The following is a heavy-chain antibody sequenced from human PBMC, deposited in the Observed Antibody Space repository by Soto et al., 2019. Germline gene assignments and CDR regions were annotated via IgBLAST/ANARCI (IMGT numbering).Heavy chain of an antibody. V-gene: IGHV3-23*01. CDR1: GFTFNSSA. D-gene: IGHD3-10*01. J-gene: IGHJ4*02. CDR3: AKDEGASGWGTFGY. Sequence: EVQLLESGGGLVQPGGSMRLSCAASGFTFNSSAMSWVRRAPGRGLEWVSGIGASGGLTYYAVSVKGRFTISRDNSKNTLDLQMNSLRAEDTAVYFCAKDEGASGWGTFGYWGQGTLVTVSS. CDR2: IGASGGLT.